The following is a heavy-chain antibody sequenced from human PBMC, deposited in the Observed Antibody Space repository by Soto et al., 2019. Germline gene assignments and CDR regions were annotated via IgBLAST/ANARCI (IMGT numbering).Heavy chain of an antibody. CDR3: ARVGAWFGEFDYFDY. V-gene: IGHV3-21*01. Sequence: GGSLRLSFAAAGFPFTSYTMNWVRHAPGKGLEWVSSISRFSTDIYYADSVRGRFTISRDNARNSVFLQMDSLRAEDTAVYYCARVGAWFGEFDYFDYWGQGTPVTVSS. CDR2: ISRFSTDI. J-gene: IGHJ4*02. D-gene: IGHD3-10*01. CDR1: GFPFTSYT.